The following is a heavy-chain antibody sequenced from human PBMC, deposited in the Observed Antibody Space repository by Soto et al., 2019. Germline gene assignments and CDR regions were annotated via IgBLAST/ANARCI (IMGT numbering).Heavy chain of an antibody. V-gene: IGHV3-23*01. CDR3: AVAENWGRDCCAASYWYFDM. J-gene: IGHJ2*01. CDR1: GLTFGNYA. CDR2: ISGDSGRT. Sequence: EVQLLESGGGLVQPGGSVRLSCAASGLTFGNYAMSWVRQAPGKGLEWVSAISGDSGRTYYADSVKGRFTISRDNSKNSLHLYRYNLGAEDSVVYYGAVAENWGRDCCAASYWYFDMWGCGNLVTVSS. D-gene: IGHD2-21*02.